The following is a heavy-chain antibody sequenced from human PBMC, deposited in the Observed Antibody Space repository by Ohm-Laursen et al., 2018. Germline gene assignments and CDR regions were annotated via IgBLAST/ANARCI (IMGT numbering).Heavy chain of an antibody. V-gene: IGHV4-39*01. CDR3: ARRGYSSSWYPSDY. CDR1: GGSISSSSYY. J-gene: IGHJ4*02. Sequence: PSDTLSLTCTVSGGSISSSSYYWGWIRQPPGKGLEWIGSIYYSGSTYYNPSLKSRVTISVDTSKNQFSLKLSSVTAADTAVYYCARRGYSSSWYPSDYWGQGTLVTVSS. CDR2: IYYSGST. D-gene: IGHD6-13*01.